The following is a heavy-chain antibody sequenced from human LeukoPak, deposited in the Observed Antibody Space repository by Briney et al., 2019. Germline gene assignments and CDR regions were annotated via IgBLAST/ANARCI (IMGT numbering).Heavy chain of an antibody. Sequence: ASVKVCCKASGYTFTCSYMHWVRQPPGQGLEWMGFINPNSGGTNYALKFQGRVTITRDRYINKDYVELTRLRADDTAVYYCASGDGSSWNNFDFWGQGTLVTVSS. CDR1: GYTFTCSY. V-gene: IGHV1-2*02. CDR2: INPNSGGT. J-gene: IGHJ4*02. D-gene: IGHD6-13*01. CDR3: ASGDGSSWNNFDF.